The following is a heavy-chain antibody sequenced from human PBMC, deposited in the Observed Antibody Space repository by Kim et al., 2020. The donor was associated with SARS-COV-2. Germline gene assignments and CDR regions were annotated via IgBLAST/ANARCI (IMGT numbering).Heavy chain of an antibody. D-gene: IGHD3-22*01. Sequence: SVKVSCKASGFTFISSAMQWVRQARGQRLEWIGWIVVGSGNTNYAQKFQERVTITRDLSTTTAYMELSSLRSEDTAVYYCAAGALNYYDSSGYYYINWFDPWGQGTLVTVSS. CDR3: AAGALNYYDSSGYYYINWFDP. V-gene: IGHV1-58*02. J-gene: IGHJ5*02. CDR2: IVVGSGNT. CDR1: GFTFISSA.